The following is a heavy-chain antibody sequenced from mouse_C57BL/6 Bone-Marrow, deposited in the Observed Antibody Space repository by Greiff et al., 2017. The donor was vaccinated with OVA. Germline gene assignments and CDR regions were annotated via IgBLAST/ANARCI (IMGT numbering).Heavy chain of an antibody. CDR2: ISNGGGST. CDR3: ARRDYRREWFAY. J-gene: IGHJ3*01. V-gene: IGHV5-12*01. CDR1: GFTFSDYY. Sequence: EVKLMESGGGLVQPGGSLKLSCAASGFTFSDYYMYWVRQTPEKRLEWVAYISNGGGSTYYPDTVKGRFTISRDNAKNTLYLQMSRLKSEDTAMYYCARRDYRREWFAYWGQGTLVTVSA. D-gene: IGHD2-14*01.